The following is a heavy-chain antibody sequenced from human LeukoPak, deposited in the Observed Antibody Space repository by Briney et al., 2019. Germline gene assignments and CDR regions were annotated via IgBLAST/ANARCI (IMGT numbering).Heavy chain of an antibody. CDR1: GFTFSSYS. Sequence: NPGGSLRLSCAASGFTFSSYSMNWVRQAPGKGLEWVSSVRSSSSYIYCADSVKGRFTISRDNAKNSLYLQMNSLRAEDTAVYYCARDRGDGYAYWGQGTLVTVSS. D-gene: IGHD5-24*01. CDR3: ARDRGDGYAY. CDR2: VRSSSSYI. J-gene: IGHJ4*02. V-gene: IGHV3-21*01.